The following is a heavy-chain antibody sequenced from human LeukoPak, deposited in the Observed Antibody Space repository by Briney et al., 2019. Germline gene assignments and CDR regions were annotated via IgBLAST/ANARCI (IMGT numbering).Heavy chain of an antibody. CDR3: ARDNDFDY. CDR1: GYIFRNYV. Sequence: ASVKVSCKASGYIFRNYVIHWVRQAPGQGLEWMGIIYPGGGSTSYAQKFQGRVTMTRDMSTSTVYMELSSLRSEDTAVYYCARDNDFDYWDQGTLVTVSS. V-gene: IGHV1-46*01. J-gene: IGHJ4*02. D-gene: IGHD2-8*01. CDR2: IYPGGGST.